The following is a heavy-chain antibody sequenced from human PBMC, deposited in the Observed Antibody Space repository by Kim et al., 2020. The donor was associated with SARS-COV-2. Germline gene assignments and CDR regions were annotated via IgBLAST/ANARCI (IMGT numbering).Heavy chain of an antibody. CDR3: ASPHTAMVTAYYYYGMDV. CDR1: GGTFSSYA. Sequence: SVKVSCKASGGTFSSYAISWVRQAPGQGLEWMGGIIPIFGTANYAQKFQGRVTITADESTSTAYMELSSLRSEDTAVYYCASPHTAMVTAYYYYGMDVWGQGTTVTVSS. V-gene: IGHV1-69*13. CDR2: IIPIFGTA. D-gene: IGHD5-18*01. J-gene: IGHJ6*02.